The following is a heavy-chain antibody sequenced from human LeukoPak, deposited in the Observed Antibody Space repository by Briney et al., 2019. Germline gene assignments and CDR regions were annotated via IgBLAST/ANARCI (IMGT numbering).Heavy chain of an antibody. CDR2: IIPIFGTA. CDR3: ARMGGITVTTNRKENWFDP. J-gene: IGHJ5*02. Sequence: ASVKVSCKASGGTFSSYAISWVRQAPGQGLEWMGGIIPIFGTANYAQKFQGRVTITADKSTSTAYMELSSLRSEDTAVYYCARMGGITVTTNRKENWFDPWGQGTLVTVSS. D-gene: IGHD4-17*01. CDR1: GGTFSSYA. V-gene: IGHV1-69*06.